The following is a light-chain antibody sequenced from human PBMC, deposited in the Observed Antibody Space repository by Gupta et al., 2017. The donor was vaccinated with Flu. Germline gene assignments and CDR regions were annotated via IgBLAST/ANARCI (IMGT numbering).Light chain of an antibody. CDR3: QQYDSSPGT. CDR1: QSLTTNY. Sequence: GTLSLSPGERATLSCRASQSLTTNYLAWYQQKPGQAPRLLIYDASTRATGIPDRFSGSGSGTDFTLTISRLEPEDFAVFYCQQYDSSPGTFGQGTKLEIK. V-gene: IGKV3-20*01. CDR2: DAS. J-gene: IGKJ2*01.